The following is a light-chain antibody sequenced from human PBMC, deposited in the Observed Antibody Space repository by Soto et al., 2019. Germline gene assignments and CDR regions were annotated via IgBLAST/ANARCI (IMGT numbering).Light chain of an antibody. CDR1: TRAVTNYHY. J-gene: IGLJ1*01. CDR2: DAT. CDR3: LLFFSGVPV. V-gene: IGLV7-46*01. Sequence: QAVLTQEPSLTMSPGGTVTLTCCSNTRAVTNYHYPHWFQQRPGQAPRTLIYDATDKPPWTPVRFSGSLLGDKAALTLSGAPPDDEAEYYCLLFFSGVPVFGLGTKVTAL.